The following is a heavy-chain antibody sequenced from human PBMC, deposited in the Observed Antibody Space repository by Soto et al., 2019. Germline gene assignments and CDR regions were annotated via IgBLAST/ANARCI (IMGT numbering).Heavy chain of an antibody. J-gene: IGHJ3*02. D-gene: IGHD3-22*01. Sequence: QVQLQESGPGLVKPSQTLSLTCTVSGGSISSGGYYWSWIRQHPGKGLEWIGYIYYSGSTYYNPSLKSRVNISVDTSKNQFSLKLSSVTAADTAVYYCARDKGDYYDSRPDAFDIWGQGTMVTVSS. CDR3: ARDKGDYYDSRPDAFDI. V-gene: IGHV4-31*03. CDR2: IYYSGST. CDR1: GGSISSGGYY.